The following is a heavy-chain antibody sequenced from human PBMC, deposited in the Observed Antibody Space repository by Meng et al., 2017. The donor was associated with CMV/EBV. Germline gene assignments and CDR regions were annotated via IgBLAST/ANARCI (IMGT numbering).Heavy chain of an antibody. CDR3: ARSNLAYYYDSSGYGPFDY. Sequence: QVQLVQSGAEVXXXXXPXKVXXXASGYTFTSYGISWVRQAPGQGLEWMGWISAYNGNTNYAQKLQGRVTMTTDTSTSTAYMELRSLRSDDTAVYYCARSNLAYYYDSSGYGPFDYWGQGTLVTVSS. D-gene: IGHD3-22*01. CDR2: ISAYNGNT. V-gene: IGHV1-18*01. CDR1: GYTFTSYG. J-gene: IGHJ4*02.